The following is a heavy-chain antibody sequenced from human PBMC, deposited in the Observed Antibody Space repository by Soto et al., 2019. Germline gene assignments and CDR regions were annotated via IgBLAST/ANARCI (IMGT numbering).Heavy chain of an antibody. V-gene: IGHV3-64D*06. CDR1: GVSLRIYA. D-gene: IGHD5-18*01. J-gene: IGHJ5*02. CDR2: LSGDGRST. CDR3: VKGNWAYSYNNWFDP. Sequence: PGGSLRLSWSACGVSLRIYAIHWVRHAPGKGLEYVSALSGDGRSTYYADTVKGRFTVFRDNSKNTLFLQMSSLRVEDTAVYYCVKGNWAYSYNNWFDPWGQGTLVTVSS.